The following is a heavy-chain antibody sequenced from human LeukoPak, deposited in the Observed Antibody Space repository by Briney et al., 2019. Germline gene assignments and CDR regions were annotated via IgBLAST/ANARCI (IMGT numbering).Heavy chain of an antibody. CDR1: GYTFSSYY. CDR2: INPSGGST. V-gene: IGHV1-46*01. Sequence: ASVKVSCKASGYTFSSYYMHWVRQAPGQGLEWMGIINPSGGSTTYAQKFQGRVTMTRDTSTSTVYMELSSLTSEDTAVYYCARDPWDHDSSGYYYDCWGQGTLVTVSS. D-gene: IGHD3-22*01. J-gene: IGHJ4*02. CDR3: ARDPWDHDSSGYYYDC.